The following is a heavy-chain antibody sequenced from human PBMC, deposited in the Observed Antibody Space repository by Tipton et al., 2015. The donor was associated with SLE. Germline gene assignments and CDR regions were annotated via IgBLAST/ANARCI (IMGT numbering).Heavy chain of an antibody. Sequence: QLVQSGAEVKEPGASVKVSCKASGYNFPGYGISWVRRAPGQGLEWMGWISPYNGNTHYGQRLQGRLTMTPDTSTSTAYMELRSLIPDGTAEYSGAKDKGSGLGAFDYWGQGTLVTVSS. CDR3: AKDKGSGLGAFDY. CDR2: ISPYNGNT. J-gene: IGHJ4*02. CDR1: GYNFPGYG. D-gene: IGHD3-10*01. V-gene: IGHV1-18*01.